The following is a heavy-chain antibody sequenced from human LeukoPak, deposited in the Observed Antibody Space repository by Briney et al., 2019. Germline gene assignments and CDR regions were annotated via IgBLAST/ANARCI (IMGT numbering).Heavy chain of an antibody. J-gene: IGHJ3*02. CDR2: INHSGST. D-gene: IGHD1-26*01. Sequence: PSETLSLTCAVYGGSFSGYYWSWIRQPPGKGLEWIGEINHSGSTNYNPSLKSRVTISVDTSKNQFSLKLSSVTAADTAVYYCARGEELPYDAFDIWGQGTMVTVSS. V-gene: IGHV4-34*01. CDR3: ARGEELPYDAFDI. CDR1: GGSFSGYY.